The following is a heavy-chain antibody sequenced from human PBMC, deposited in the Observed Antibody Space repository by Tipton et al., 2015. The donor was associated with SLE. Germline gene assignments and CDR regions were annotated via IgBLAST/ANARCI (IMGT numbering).Heavy chain of an antibody. Sequence: TLSLTCTVSGGSISRSTSYWGWIRQPPGKGLEWIGGIYYSGSTYSNPSLKSRVTISVETSKNQFSLKLSSVSAADTAVYYCASGSGCTKDICFTSDYWGQGTLVTVSS. J-gene: IGHJ4*02. V-gene: IGHV4-39*01. D-gene: IGHD2-8*01. CDR1: GGSISRSTSY. CDR3: ASGSGCTKDICFTSDY. CDR2: IYYSGST.